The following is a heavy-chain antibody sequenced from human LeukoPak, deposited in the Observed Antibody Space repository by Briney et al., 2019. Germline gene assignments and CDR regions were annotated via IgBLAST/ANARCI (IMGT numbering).Heavy chain of an antibody. CDR3: ARDAGMADY. Sequence: GGSLRLSCAASGFTFSSYAMHWVRQAPGKGLEWVAVISYDGSNKYYADSVKGRFTISRDNSKNTPYLQMNSLRAEDTAVYYCARDAGMADYWGQGTLVTVSS. D-gene: IGHD5-24*01. CDR2: ISYDGSNK. J-gene: IGHJ4*02. CDR1: GFTFSSYA. V-gene: IGHV3-30-3*01.